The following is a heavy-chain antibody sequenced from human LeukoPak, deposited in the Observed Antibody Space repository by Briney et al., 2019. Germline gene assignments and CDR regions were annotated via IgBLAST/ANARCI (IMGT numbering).Heavy chain of an antibody. V-gene: IGHV4-59*01. CDR1: GGSISSYY. Sequence: SETLSLTCTVSGGSISSYYWSWIRQPPGKGLEWIGYIYYSGSTNYNPSLKSRVAISVDTSKNQFSLKLSSVTAADTAVYYCARSLWFGESLGAFDIWGQGTMVTVSS. D-gene: IGHD3-10*01. CDR3: ARSLWFGESLGAFDI. J-gene: IGHJ3*02. CDR2: IYYSGST.